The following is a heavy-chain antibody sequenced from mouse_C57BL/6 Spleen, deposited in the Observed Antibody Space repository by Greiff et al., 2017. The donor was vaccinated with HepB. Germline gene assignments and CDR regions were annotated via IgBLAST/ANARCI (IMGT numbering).Heavy chain of an antibody. Sequence: VQLQQSGAELARPGASVKMSCKASGYTFTSYTMHWVKQRPGQGLEWIGYINPSSGYTKYNQKFKDKATLTADKSSSTAYMQLSSLTSEDSAVYYCARVANGDEGYAMDYWGQGTSVTVSS. CDR2: INPSSGYT. J-gene: IGHJ4*01. D-gene: IGHD4-1*01. V-gene: IGHV1-4*01. CDR1: GYTFTSYT. CDR3: ARVANGDEGYAMDY.